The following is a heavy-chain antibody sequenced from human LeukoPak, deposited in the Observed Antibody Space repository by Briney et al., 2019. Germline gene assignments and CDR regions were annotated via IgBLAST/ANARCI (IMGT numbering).Heavy chain of an antibody. Sequence: SETLCLTRAVSVDSISRYYGSWSRQPPGKGREWGGDIYYSGSTNYNHSLKSRVPISVDTSKNQYSLKLSSVTAADTAVYYCARGGYGDYGSSYGMDVWGQGTTVTVSS. J-gene: IGHJ6*02. CDR3: ARGGYGDYGSSYGMDV. V-gene: IGHV4-59*01. D-gene: IGHD4-17*01. CDR1: VDSISRYY. CDR2: IYYSGST.